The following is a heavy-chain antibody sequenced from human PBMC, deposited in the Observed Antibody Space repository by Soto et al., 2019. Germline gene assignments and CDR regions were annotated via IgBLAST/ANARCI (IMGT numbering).Heavy chain of an antibody. CDR3: ARITGRHLDY. CDR2: IDYSGTA. CDR1: SGSISVTNVF. Sequence: SETLSLTXTVSSGSISVTNVFWGWVRQPPGKGLEWIGNIDYSGTAYFSPSLATRVTFHVDTSKNQFSLTLYSVTAADTAVYYCARITGRHLDYWGQGILVTVS. V-gene: IGHV4-39*01. D-gene: IGHD1-20*01. J-gene: IGHJ4*02.